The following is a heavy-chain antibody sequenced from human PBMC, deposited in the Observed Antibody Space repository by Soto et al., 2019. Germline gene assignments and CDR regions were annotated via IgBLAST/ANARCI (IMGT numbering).Heavy chain of an antibody. J-gene: IGHJ3*02. CDR1: GFTFSRYW. CDR3: AREEIFGVVIDAFDI. V-gene: IGHV3-74*01. D-gene: IGHD3-3*01. Sequence: EVQLVESGGGLVQPGGSLRLSCAASGFTFSRYWIHWVRQAPGKGLVWVSRINSDGSSTTYADSVKGRFTISRDNAKNTLYLQMNSLSAEDTAVYYCAREEIFGVVIDAFDIWGQGTMVTVSS. CDR2: INSDGSST.